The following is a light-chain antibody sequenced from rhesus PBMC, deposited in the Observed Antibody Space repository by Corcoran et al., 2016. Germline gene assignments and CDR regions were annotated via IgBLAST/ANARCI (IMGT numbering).Light chain of an antibody. V-gene: IGKV1-21*01. CDR1: QGISIW. Sequence: DIQMTQSPSSLSASVGDRVTITCRASQGISIWLAWYQQKPGNAPKLLIYKASTLQSGVPSRFTGSGSGTEFTLTISSLPPEDFATYYCQQHDSAPRTFGQGTKVEIK. J-gene: IGKJ1*01. CDR2: KAS. CDR3: QQHDSAPRT.